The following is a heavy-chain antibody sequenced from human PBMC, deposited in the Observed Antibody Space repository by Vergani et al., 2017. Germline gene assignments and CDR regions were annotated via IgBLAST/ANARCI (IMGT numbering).Heavy chain of an antibody. CDR2: IRYDGSNK. D-gene: IGHD3-10*01. CDR1: GFTFSIYG. J-gene: IGHJ2*01. Sequence: QVQLVESGGGVVQPGGSLRLSCAASGFTFSIYGMHWVRQAPGKGLEWVAFIRYDGSNKYYADSVKGRFTISRDNSKNTLYLQMNSLRVEDTAVYYCAKDQGEGVPFFDLWGRGTLVTVSS. CDR3: AKDQGEGVPFFDL. V-gene: IGHV3-30*02.